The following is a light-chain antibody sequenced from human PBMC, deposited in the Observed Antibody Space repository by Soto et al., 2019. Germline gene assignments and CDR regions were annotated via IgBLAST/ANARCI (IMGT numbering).Light chain of an antibody. V-gene: IGLV2-14*01. CDR2: EVS. Sequence: QSALTQPASVSGSPGQSITISCTGTSSDVGGYNYVSWYQQHPGKAPKLMIYEVSNRPSGVSNRFSGSKSGNTASLTISGLQAEDEADYSCSSYTSRSIDYVFGTGTKLTVL. J-gene: IGLJ1*01. CDR3: SSYTSRSIDYV. CDR1: SSDVGGYNY.